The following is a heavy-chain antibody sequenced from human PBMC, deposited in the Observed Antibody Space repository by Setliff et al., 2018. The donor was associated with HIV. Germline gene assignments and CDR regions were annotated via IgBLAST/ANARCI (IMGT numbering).Heavy chain of an antibody. D-gene: IGHD5-18*01. V-gene: IGHV3-23*01. J-gene: IGHJ1*01. CDR3: AKDAGSYSYVHEYFQH. CDR2: VSASDGRT. Sequence: PSETLSLTCTVSGGSISGGVHYWSWIRQAPGKGLEWVSAVSASDGRTYYADSVKGRFTVSRDNSKSTLYLHMNSLRAEDTAVYYCAKDAGSYSYVHEYFQHWGQGTLVTVSS. CDR1: GGSISGGVHY.